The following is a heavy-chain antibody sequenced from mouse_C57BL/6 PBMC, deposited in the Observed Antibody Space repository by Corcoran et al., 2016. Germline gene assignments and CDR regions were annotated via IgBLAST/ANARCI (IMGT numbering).Heavy chain of an antibody. V-gene: IGHV1-81*01. CDR2: IYPRSGNT. CDR3: ARRHYDYDVEAY. J-gene: IGHJ3*01. Sequence: QVQLQQSGAELARPGASVKLSCKASGYTFTSYGISWVKQRTGQGLEWIGEIYPRSGNTYYNEKFKGKATLTADKSSSTAYMLLSSLTSEDSAVYFCARRHYDYDVEAYWGQGTLVTVSA. CDR1: GYTFTSYG. D-gene: IGHD2-4*01.